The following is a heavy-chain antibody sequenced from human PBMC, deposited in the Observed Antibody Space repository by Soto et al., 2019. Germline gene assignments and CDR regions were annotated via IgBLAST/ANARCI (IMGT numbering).Heavy chain of an antibody. Sequence: GGSLRLSCSVSGFSLSGSSIHWVRQTSWQGLEWLGRIRDKANNDATAYAAPVKGRFTISRDESQNVVFLQMNSLKTEDTAIYYCTRPTSGSYAEDSDYCGQGIQVTFYS. D-gene: IGHD1-26*01. CDR3: TRPTSGSYAEDSDY. CDR1: GFSLSGSS. J-gene: IGHJ4*02. CDR2: IRDKANNDAT. V-gene: IGHV3-73*01.